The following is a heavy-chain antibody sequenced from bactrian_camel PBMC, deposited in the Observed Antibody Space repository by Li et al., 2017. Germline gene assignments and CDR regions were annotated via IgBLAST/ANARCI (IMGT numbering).Heavy chain of an antibody. CDR1: GFTFRNYW. J-gene: IGHJ6*01. D-gene: IGHD8*01. CDR2: ISSGGYTT. CDR3: VRDGLNWPSFGY. Sequence: QLVESGGGLVQPGGSLRLSCAASGFTFRNYWTYWVRQAPGKGLEWVSTISSGGYTTYYPDSVKGRFTMTRDNAKNTVYLQMNSLKPEDTGVFYCVRDGLNWPSFGYWGQGTQVTVS. V-gene: IGHV3S25*01.